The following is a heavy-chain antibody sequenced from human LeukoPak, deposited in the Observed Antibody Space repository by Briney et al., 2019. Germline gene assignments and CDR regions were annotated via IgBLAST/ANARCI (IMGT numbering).Heavy chain of an antibody. CDR2: ISAYNGNT. CDR3: ARDDRMDYYDSSGFVYYYYGMDV. CDR1: GYTFTSYG. D-gene: IGHD3-22*01. V-gene: IGHV1-18*01. J-gene: IGHJ6*02. Sequence: ASVKVSCKASGYTFTSYGISWVRQAPGQGLEWMGWISAYNGNTNYAQKLQGRVTMTTDTSTSTAYMELRSLRSDDTAVYYCARDDRMDYYDSSGFVYYYYGMDVWGPGTTVTVSS.